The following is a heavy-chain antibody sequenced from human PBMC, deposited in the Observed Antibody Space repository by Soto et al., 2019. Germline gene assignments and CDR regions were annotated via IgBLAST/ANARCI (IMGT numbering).Heavy chain of an antibody. CDR2: IYYSGST. CDR1: GGSISSSSYY. Sequence: SETLSLTCTVSGGSISSSSYYWGWIRQPPGKGLEWIGSIYYSGSTYYNPSLKSRVTISVDTSKNQFSLKLSSVTAADTAVYNCARHRDCSGGSCYFYYFDYWGQGTLVTVSS. V-gene: IGHV4-39*01. D-gene: IGHD2-15*01. CDR3: ARHRDCSGGSCYFYYFDY. J-gene: IGHJ4*02.